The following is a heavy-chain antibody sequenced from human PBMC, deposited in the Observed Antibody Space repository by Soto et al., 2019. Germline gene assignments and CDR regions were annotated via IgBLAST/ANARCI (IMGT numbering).Heavy chain of an antibody. V-gene: IGHV1-18*04. CDR3: ARADYYDSSGYYFSYYGMDV. Sequence: ASVKVSCKASGYPFTSYGISWVRQAPGQGLEWMGWISAYNGNTNYAQKLQGRVTMTTDTSTSTAYMELRSLRSDDTAVYYCARADYYDSSGYYFSYYGMDVWGQGTTVTVSS. D-gene: IGHD3-22*01. J-gene: IGHJ6*02. CDR2: ISAYNGNT. CDR1: GYPFTSYG.